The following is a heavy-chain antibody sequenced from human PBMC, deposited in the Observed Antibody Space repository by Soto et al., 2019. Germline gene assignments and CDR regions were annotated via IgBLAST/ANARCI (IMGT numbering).Heavy chain of an antibody. CDR3: ASDHGGYGTFDY. J-gene: IGHJ4*02. CDR2: ISSSGVT. CDR1: GYTFSSSA. Sequence: QVRLVQSGPEVKKPEASVKVSCKASGYTFSSSAISWVRQAPGQGPEWMGWISSSGVTNYAQNFQGRVTLTVDSSTTKDYMEVRRLSSADTPIYYCASDHGGYGTFDYWGQGTLVTVSS. V-gene: IGHV1-18*04. D-gene: IGHD5-12*01.